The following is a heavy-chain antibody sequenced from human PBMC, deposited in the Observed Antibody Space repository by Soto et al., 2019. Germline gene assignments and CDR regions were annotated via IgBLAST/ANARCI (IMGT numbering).Heavy chain of an antibody. CDR2: ISGSGGST. CDR1: GFTFSSYA. J-gene: IGHJ1*01. Sequence: SVGSLRLSCAASGFTFSSYAMSWVRQAPGKGLEWVSAISGSGGSTYYADSVKGRFTISRDNSKNTLYLQMNSLRAEDTAVYYCAKAGFGTGYDYIWGSYRYEGAEYFQHWGQGTLVPVSS. V-gene: IGHV3-23*01. CDR3: AKAGFGTGYDYIWGSYRYEGAEYFQH. D-gene: IGHD3-16*02.